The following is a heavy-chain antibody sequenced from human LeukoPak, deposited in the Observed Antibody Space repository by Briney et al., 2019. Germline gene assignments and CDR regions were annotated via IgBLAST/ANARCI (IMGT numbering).Heavy chain of an antibody. J-gene: IGHJ3*02. CDR3: ARGNVAFDI. V-gene: IGHV4-39*07. CDR1: GGSISSGSYY. CDR2: INHSGST. Sequence: SQTLSLTCTVSGGSISSGSYYWSWIRQPPGKGLEWIGEINHSGSTNYNPSLKSRVTISVDTSKNQFSLKLSSVTAADTAVYYCARGNVAFDIWGQGTMVTVSS.